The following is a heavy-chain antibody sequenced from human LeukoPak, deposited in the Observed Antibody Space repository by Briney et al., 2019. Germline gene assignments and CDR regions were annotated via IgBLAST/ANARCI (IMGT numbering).Heavy chain of an antibody. V-gene: IGHV1-8*01. Sequence: GASVKVSCKASVYTFTSYDINWVRQATGQGLEWMGWMNPNSGNTGYAQKFQSRVTMTRNTSISTAYMELSSLRSEDTAVYYCARGNYGGYSLMFDPWGQGTLVTVSS. CDR2: MNPNSGNT. D-gene: IGHD4-23*01. CDR1: VYTFTSYD. CDR3: ARGNYGGYSLMFDP. J-gene: IGHJ5*02.